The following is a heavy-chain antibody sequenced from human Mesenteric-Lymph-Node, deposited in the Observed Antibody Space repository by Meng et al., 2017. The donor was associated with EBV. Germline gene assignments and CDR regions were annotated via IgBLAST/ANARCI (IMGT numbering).Heavy chain of an antibody. Sequence: QVQVVQSGAEEKKPGASVKVSCTTSGYTFTGYSIHWVRQGPGQGLEWMGRINPDSGAINYAQKFQGRVTMSRDTSISTAYMELSRLKSDDTAVYFCAREGYCSGTNCYPAGFWGKGTLVTVSS. CDR3: AREGYCSGTNCYPAGF. CDR1: GYTFTGYS. J-gene: IGHJ4*02. D-gene: IGHD2-2*01. V-gene: IGHV1-2*06. CDR2: INPDSGAI.